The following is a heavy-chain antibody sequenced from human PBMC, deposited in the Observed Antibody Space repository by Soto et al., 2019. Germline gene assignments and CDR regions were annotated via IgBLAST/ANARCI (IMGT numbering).Heavy chain of an antibody. CDR3: ARGDYDCYFDH. CDR2: IYYSGST. D-gene: IGHD4-17*01. Sequence: PSETLSLTCTVSGASISSGGYYWTWIRQHPGKGLEWIGYIYYSGSTYYNPSLESRVTISVDTSKNQFSLKLSSVTAADTAVYYCARGDYDCYFDHWGQGTLVTVSS. CDR1: GASISSGGYY. V-gene: IGHV4-31*03. J-gene: IGHJ4*02.